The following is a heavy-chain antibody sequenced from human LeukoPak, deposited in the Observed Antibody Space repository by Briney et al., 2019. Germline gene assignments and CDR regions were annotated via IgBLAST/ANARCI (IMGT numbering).Heavy chain of an antibody. V-gene: IGHV3-7*04. CDR2: ISQDGSEQ. CDR3: AGGAMDY. Sequence: PGGSLRLSCAASGFTFSDYWMSWVRQAPGQGLEWVAKISQDGSEQRFVDSVKGRFTISRDNAKNLLFLQMDSLRAEDTAVYYCAGGAMDYWGPGTLVTVSS. J-gene: IGHJ4*02. CDR1: GFTFSDYW.